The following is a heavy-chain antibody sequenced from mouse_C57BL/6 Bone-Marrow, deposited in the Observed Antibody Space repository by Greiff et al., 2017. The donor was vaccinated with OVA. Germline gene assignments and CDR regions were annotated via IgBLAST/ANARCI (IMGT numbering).Heavy chain of an antibody. CDR1: GFTFSDYG. Sequence: EVKLMESGGGLVKPGGSLKLSCAASGFTFSDYGMHWVRQAPEKGLEWVAYISSGSSTIYYADTVKGRFTISRDNAKNTLFLQMTSLRSEDTAMYYCARPFFYDYDSYFDYGGQGTTLTVSS. V-gene: IGHV5-17*01. CDR3: ARPFFYDYDSYFDY. J-gene: IGHJ2*01. D-gene: IGHD2-4*01. CDR2: ISSGSSTI.